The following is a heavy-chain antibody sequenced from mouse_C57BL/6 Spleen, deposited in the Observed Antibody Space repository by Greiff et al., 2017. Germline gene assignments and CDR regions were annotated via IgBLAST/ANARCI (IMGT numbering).Heavy chain of an antibody. Sequence: EVQLVESGGGLVQPKGSLKLSCAASGFSFNTYAMNWVSQAPGKGLEWVARIRSKSNNYATYYADSVKDRFTISRDDSESMLYLQMNNLKTEDTAMYYCVRQDYDAMDYWGQGTSVTVSS. J-gene: IGHJ4*01. CDR1: GFSFNTYA. D-gene: IGHD1-1*02. CDR2: IRSKSNNYAT. V-gene: IGHV10-1*01. CDR3: VRQDYDAMDY.